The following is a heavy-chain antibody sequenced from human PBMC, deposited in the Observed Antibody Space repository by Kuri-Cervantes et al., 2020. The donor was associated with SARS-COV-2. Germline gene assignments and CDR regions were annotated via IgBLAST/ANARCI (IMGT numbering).Heavy chain of an antibody. Sequence: GESLKISCAASGFTFNDYYMSWIRQAPGKGLEWISYISSSSSYTNYADSVKGRFTISRGNAKNSLYLQMNSLRAEDTAVYYCARGGGRQLNTDFDYWGQGTLVTVSS. V-gene: IGHV3-11*06. D-gene: IGHD5-18*01. CDR3: ARGGGRQLNTDFDY. CDR1: GFTFNDYY. CDR2: ISSSSSYT. J-gene: IGHJ4*02.